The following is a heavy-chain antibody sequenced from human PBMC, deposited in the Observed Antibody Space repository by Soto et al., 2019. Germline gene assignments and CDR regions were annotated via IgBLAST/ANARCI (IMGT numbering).Heavy chain of an antibody. CDR3: ARAGFSSDWYVGY. CDR1: GFTFINYA. CDR2: ISFDGNNK. Sequence: GGSLRLSCSASGFTFINYALHWVRQTPGRGLDWVAAISFDGNNKYYADSVKGRFTISRDNSKNTLYLQMNSLRDEDTAVYYCARAGFSSDWYVGYWGQGTPVTVSS. J-gene: IGHJ4*02. V-gene: IGHV3-30-3*01. D-gene: IGHD6-19*01.